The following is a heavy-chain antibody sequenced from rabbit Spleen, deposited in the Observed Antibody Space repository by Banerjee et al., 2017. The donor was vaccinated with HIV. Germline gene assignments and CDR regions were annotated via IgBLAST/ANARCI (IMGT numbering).Heavy chain of an antibody. V-gene: IGHV1S45*01. CDR3: ARGRSYSGSGSAYALNL. CDR2: MNVGSGST. D-gene: IGHD1-1*01. CDR1: GFSFSSSYY. J-gene: IGHJ3*01. Sequence: QEQLVESGGGLVQPEGSLTLTCTASGFSFSSSYYMCWVRQAPGKGLEWIACMNVGSGSTYYATWAKGRFTISKTSSTTVTLQMTSLTAADTATYFCARGRSYSGSGSAYALNLWGQGTLVTVS.